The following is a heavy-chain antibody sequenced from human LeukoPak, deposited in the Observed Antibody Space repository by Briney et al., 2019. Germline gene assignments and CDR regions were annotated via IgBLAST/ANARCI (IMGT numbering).Heavy chain of an antibody. Sequence: GASVKVSCKASGGTFSSYAISWVRQAPGQGLEWMGGIIPIFGTANYAQKFQGRVTITADESTSTAYMELSSLRSEDTAVYYCARGLYCGGDCYSWLDYWGQGTLVTVSS. D-gene: IGHD2-21*01. V-gene: IGHV1-69*13. CDR2: IIPIFGTA. J-gene: IGHJ4*02. CDR1: GGTFSSYA. CDR3: ARGLYCGGDCYSWLDY.